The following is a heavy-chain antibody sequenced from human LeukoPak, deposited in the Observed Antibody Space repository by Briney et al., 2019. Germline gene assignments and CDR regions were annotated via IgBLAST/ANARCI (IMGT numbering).Heavy chain of an antibody. D-gene: IGHD3-22*01. Sequence: GESLKISCKGSGYSFTSYCIGWVRQMPGKGLEWMGIIYPGDSDTRYSPSFQGQVTMSVDKSISTAYLQWSSLKASDTAMYYCARNPPNYYDSSGSFDYWGQGTLVTVSS. CDR1: GYSFTSYC. CDR3: ARNPPNYYDSSGSFDY. CDR2: IYPGDSDT. V-gene: IGHV5-51*01. J-gene: IGHJ4*02.